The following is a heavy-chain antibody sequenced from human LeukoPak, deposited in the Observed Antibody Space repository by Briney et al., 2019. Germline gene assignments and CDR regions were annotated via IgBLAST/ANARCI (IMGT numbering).Heavy chain of an antibody. CDR1: GFTFSDYW. CDR3: ARPGSASGYWVH. D-gene: IGHD3-3*01. Sequence: GGSLRLSCAASGFTFSDYWMHWVRQAPGKGLVWVSIINTDTRGTYYADSVKGRFTISRDTAKNTVYLQMNSLRVDDTAAYYCARPGSASGYWVHWGQGTLVTVSS. V-gene: IGHV3-74*01. J-gene: IGHJ4*02. CDR2: INTDTRGT.